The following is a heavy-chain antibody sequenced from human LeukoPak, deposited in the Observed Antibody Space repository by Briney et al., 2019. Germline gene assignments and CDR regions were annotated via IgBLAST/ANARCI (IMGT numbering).Heavy chain of an antibody. CDR3: AKVVVANAFDI. CDR2: IYSSGST. D-gene: IGHD2-15*01. V-gene: IGHV4-4*07. CDR1: GGSITSFY. J-gene: IGHJ3*02. Sequence: PSETLSLTCTVSGGSITSFYWSWIRQPAGKGLEWIGRIYSSGSTNYNPSLRSRVTMSVDTSKNQFSLKLNSVTAADTAVYYCAKVVVANAFDIWGLGTMVTVSS.